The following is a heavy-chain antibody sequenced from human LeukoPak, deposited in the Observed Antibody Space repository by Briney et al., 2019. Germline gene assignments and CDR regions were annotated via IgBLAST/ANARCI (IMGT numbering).Heavy chain of an antibody. CDR3: ARAPQFHAFDI. V-gene: IGHV3-33*01. J-gene: IGHJ3*02. CDR1: GFTFSSYG. Sequence: PGGSLRLSCAASGFTFSSYGMHWVRQAPGKGLEWVAVIWYDGSNKYYADSVKGRFTISRDNSKNTLYLQMNSLRAEDTAVYYCARAPQFHAFDIWGQGTMVTVSS. CDR2: IWYDGSNK.